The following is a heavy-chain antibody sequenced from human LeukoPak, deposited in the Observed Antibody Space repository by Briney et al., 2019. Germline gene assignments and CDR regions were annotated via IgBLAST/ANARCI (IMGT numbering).Heavy chain of an antibody. Sequence: GGSLRLSCAASGFTFSSYWMSWVRQAPGKGLEWVANIKQDGSEKYYVDSVKGRFTISRDNAKNSLYLQMNSLRAEDTAVYYCAKPRWLPWGQLWPPRDEYYFDYWGQGTLVTVSS. D-gene: IGHD5-18*01. J-gene: IGHJ4*02. CDR2: IKQDGSEK. CDR3: AKPRWLPWGQLWPPRDEYYFDY. V-gene: IGHV3-7*01. CDR1: GFTFSSYW.